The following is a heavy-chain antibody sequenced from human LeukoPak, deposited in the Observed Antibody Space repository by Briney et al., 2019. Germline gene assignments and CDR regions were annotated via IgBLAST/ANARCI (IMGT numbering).Heavy chain of an antibody. CDR1: GGSFSGYY. D-gene: IGHD6-6*01. V-gene: IGHV4-34*01. Sequence: SETLSLTCAVYGGSFSGYYWSWIRQPPGKGLEWIGEINHSGSTHYNPSLKSRVTISVDTSENQFSLKLSSVTAADTAVYYCARVSAARLYYYYYYGMDVWGQGTTVTVSS. CDR2: INHSGST. CDR3: ARVSAARLYYYYYYGMDV. J-gene: IGHJ6*02.